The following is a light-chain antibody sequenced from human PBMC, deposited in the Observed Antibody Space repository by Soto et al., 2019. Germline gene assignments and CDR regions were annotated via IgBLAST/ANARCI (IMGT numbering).Light chain of an antibody. CDR3: QSYDSTLSARYV. V-gene: IGLV1-40*01. J-gene: IGLJ1*01. Sequence: QSVLTQPPSVSGAPGQTITMSCTGSGSNVGASYDVHWYQVLPGAGPRLLIFGNNNRPSGVPDRFSGSKSGTSASLAITGLQAEDEGDYYCQSYDSTLSARYVFGTGTKLTVL. CDR1: GSNVGASYD. CDR2: GNN.